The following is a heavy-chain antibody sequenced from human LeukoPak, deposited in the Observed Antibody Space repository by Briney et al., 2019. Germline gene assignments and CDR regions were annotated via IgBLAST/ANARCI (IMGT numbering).Heavy chain of an antibody. V-gene: IGHV3-21*01. CDR1: GFTFSSYS. CDR2: ISSSSSYI. J-gene: IGHJ3*02. CDR3: ARESRDSSGYYWGSFDI. Sequence: GGSLRLSCAASGFTFSSYSMNWVRQAPGKGLEWVSSISSSSSYIYYADSVKGRFTISRYNAKKSLYLQMNSLRAEDTAVYYCARESRDSSGYYWGSFDIWGQGTMVTVSS. D-gene: IGHD3-22*01.